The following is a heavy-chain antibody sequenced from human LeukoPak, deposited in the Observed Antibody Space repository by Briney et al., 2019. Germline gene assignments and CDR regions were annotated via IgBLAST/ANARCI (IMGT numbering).Heavy chain of an antibody. J-gene: IGHJ5*02. CDR2: INSDGSST. CDR3: ARGSGGFDP. D-gene: IGHD3-10*01. CDR1: GFTFSSYW. V-gene: IGHV3-74*01. Sequence: GGSLRLSSAAYGFTFSSYWMHWVRQAPRKGLVWVSRINSDGSSTSYADSVKGRFTISRDNAKNTLYLQMNSLRAEDTAVYYCARGSGGFDPWGQGTLVTVSS.